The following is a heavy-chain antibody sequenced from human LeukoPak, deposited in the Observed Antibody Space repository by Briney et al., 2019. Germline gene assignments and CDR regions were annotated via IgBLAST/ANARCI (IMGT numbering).Heavy chain of an antibody. Sequence: PGGSLRLSCAASGFTFSTYWMNWVRQAPGKGLEWVANIKQDGSAKYYVDSVKGRFTISRDNAKNSLYLQMNSLKPEDTAVYYCAGGGGWHIDDWGQGTQVTVSS. CDR1: GFTFSTYW. CDR2: IKQDGSAK. D-gene: IGHD2-21*01. J-gene: IGHJ4*02. V-gene: IGHV3-7*04. CDR3: AGGGGWHIDD.